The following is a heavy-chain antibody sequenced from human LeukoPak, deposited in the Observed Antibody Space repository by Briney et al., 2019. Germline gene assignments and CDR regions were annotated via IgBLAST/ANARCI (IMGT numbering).Heavy chain of an antibody. J-gene: IGHJ1*01. Sequence: GGSLRLSCAASVLSFAHSCMHWVRQAPGKGLVWVSRINNDGSDTRYADSVRGRFTISRDNPKNTLYLQMNSLRAEDTAVYYCARVSGLGMNEYYQHWGQGTVVSVPS. CDR3: ARVSGLGMNEYYQH. CDR2: INNDGSDT. V-gene: IGHV3-74*01. CDR1: VLSFAHSC. D-gene: IGHD3-10*01.